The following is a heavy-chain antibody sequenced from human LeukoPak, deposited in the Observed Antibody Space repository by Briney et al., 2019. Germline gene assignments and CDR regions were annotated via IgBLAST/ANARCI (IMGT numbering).Heavy chain of an antibody. J-gene: IGHJ4*02. V-gene: IGHV4-59*08. CDR3: ARTYYYGSGYFDY. Sequence: SETLSLTCTVSGGSISSYYWSWIRQPPGKGLEWIGYIYYSGSTNYNPSLKSRVTISVDTSKNQFSLKLSSVTAADTAVYYCARTYYYGSGYFDYWGQGTLVTVSS. CDR1: GGSISSYY. CDR2: IYYSGST. D-gene: IGHD3-10*01.